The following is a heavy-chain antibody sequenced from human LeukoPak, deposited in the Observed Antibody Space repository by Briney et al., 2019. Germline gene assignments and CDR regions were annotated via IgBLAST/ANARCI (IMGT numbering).Heavy chain of an antibody. Sequence: SLXXSCAASXXXXXXXXMNXXXXAXXXXVECVSYISMISTTIYYADSLKGRFTIFRYNSMNSLYLQMNSLRAEDTAVYYCARGAYYYEDWGQGTLVTVSS. CDR2: ISMISTTI. J-gene: IGHJ4*02. CDR3: ARGAYYYED. V-gene: IGHV3-48*01. D-gene: IGHD3-22*01. CDR1: XXXXXXXX.